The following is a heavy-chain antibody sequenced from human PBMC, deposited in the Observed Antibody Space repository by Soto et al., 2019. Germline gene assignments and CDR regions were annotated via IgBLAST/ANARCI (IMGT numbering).Heavy chain of an antibody. V-gene: IGHV4-30-2*01. Sequence: PSETLSLTCAVSGGSISSGGYSWSWIRQPPGKGLEWIGYIYHSGSTYYNPSLKSRVTISVDRSKNQFSLKLSSVTAADTAVYYCARRSGYTKRFDYWGQGTLVTAPQ. J-gene: IGHJ4*02. D-gene: IGHD3-3*01. CDR3: ARRSGYTKRFDY. CDR1: GGSISSGGYS. CDR2: IYHSGST.